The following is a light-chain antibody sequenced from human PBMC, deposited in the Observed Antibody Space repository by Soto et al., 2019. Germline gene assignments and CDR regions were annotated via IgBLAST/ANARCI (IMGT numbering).Light chain of an antibody. V-gene: IGKV3-20*01. CDR1: QRVTSNF. Sequence: EIVLTQSPGTLAVSPGERVTLSGRASQRVTSNFLAWYQQKPGQSPRLLIYGASTTTKGIPDTFSGSGSGTDFTLAVSRLDHEDFAVYYCQQYGAFERTFGQGTKVEVK. J-gene: IGKJ1*01. CDR3: QQYGAFERT. CDR2: GAS.